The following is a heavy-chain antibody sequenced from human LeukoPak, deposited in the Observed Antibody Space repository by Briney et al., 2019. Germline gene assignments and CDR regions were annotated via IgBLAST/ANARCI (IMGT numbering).Heavy chain of an antibody. J-gene: IGHJ4*02. D-gene: IGHD3-10*01. CDR2: IYYSGST. V-gene: IGHV4-39*01. CDR3: ARRKDLWFGELPFDY. Sequence: SETLSLTCTVSGGSISSSSYYWGWIHQPPGKGLEWIGSIYYSGSTYYNPSLKSRVTISVDTSKNQFSLKLSSVTAADTAVYYCARRKDLWFGELPFDYWGQGTLVTVSS. CDR1: GGSISSSSYY.